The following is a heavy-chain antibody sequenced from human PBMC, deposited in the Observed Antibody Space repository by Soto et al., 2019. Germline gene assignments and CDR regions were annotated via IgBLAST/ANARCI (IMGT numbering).Heavy chain of an antibody. CDR3: ARERHCSSTSCENGNYYYMDV. CDR2: IYYSGST. D-gene: IGHD2-2*01. Sequence: SETLSLTCTVSGGSISSYYWSWIRQPPGKGLEWIGYIYYSGSTNYNPSLKSRVTISVDTSKNQFSLKLSSVTAADTAVYYCARERHCSSTSCENGNYYYMDVWGKGTTVTVSS. J-gene: IGHJ6*03. CDR1: GGSISSYY. V-gene: IGHV4-59*01.